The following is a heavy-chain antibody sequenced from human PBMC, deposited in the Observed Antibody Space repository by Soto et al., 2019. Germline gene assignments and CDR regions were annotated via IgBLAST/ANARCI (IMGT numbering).Heavy chain of an antibody. V-gene: IGHV3-30*18. J-gene: IGHJ6*02. CDR1: GCTFSSYG. CDR2: ISYDGSNK. D-gene: IGHD1-26*01. CDR3: AKDSRGSAPKRYYGMDA. Sequence: QVQLVESGGGVVQPGRCLRLSCAASGCTFSSYGMHWVRQAPGKGLEWVAVISYDGSNKYYADSVKGRFTISRDNSKNTLYLQMNSLRAEDTAVYYCAKDSRGSAPKRYYGMDAWGPGTTVTVSS.